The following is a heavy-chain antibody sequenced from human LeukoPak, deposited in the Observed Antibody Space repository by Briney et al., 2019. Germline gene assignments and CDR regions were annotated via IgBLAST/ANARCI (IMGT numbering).Heavy chain of an antibody. Sequence: PGESLRLSCASSGFTFNNYAMTWVRQAPGKGLEWVSSITASGGSTYCADSVKGRFTISRDNSKNTLYLQMSSLRAEDTAVYYCARDYPTSGIVTIFDCWGQGTLVTVSS. CDR3: ARDYPTSGIVTIFDC. CDR2: ITASGGST. V-gene: IGHV3-23*01. CDR1: GFTFNNYA. J-gene: IGHJ4*02. D-gene: IGHD1-1*01.